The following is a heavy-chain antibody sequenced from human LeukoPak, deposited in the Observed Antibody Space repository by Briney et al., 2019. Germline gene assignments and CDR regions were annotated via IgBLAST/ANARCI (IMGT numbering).Heavy chain of an antibody. Sequence: PGGSLRLSCAASGFTFGSYSMNWVRQAPGKGLEWVSSISSSSSYIYYADSVKGRFTIPRDNAKNSLYLQMNSLRAEDTAVYYCARGEWELLGFDYWGQGTLVTVSS. CDR2: ISSSSSYI. CDR1: GFTFGSYS. D-gene: IGHD1-26*01. CDR3: ARGEWELLGFDY. V-gene: IGHV3-21*01. J-gene: IGHJ4*02.